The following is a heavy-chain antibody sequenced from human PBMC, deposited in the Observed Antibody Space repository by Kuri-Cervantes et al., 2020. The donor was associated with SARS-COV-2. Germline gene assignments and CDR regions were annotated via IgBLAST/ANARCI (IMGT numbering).Heavy chain of an antibody. Sequence: GSLRLSCTVSGDSITIYYWNWIRQPPGKGLEWIGYISSSGSTNYNPSLKSRVTMSVDTSKNQFSLRLKSVTAADTAVYYCARGYYDTLAASHWYFDLWGRGTLVTVSS. CDR3: ARGYYDTLAASHWYFDL. J-gene: IGHJ2*01. D-gene: IGHD3-9*01. V-gene: IGHV4-59*01. CDR1: GDSITIYY. CDR2: ISSSGST.